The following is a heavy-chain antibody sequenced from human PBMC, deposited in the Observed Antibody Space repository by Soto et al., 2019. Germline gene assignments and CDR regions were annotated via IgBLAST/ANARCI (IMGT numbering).Heavy chain of an antibody. CDR1: GGSFTSNNW. D-gene: IGHD1-7*01. CDR2: IYRTGST. J-gene: IGHJ4*02. V-gene: IGHV4-4*02. CDR3: ASRDPGTSVDY. Sequence: SETLSLACAVSGGSFTSNNWWTWVRQPPGQGLEWIGEIYRTGSTNYNPSLKSRVTISLDKSENQFSLKVTSLTAADTAVYYCASRDPGTSVDYWGQGTLVTVSS.